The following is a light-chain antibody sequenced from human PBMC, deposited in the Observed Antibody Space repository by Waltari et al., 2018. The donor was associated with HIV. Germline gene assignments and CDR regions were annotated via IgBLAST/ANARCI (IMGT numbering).Light chain of an antibody. J-gene: IGKJ2*01. CDR1: QSISSW. Sequence: DIQMTQSPSTLSASVGDRVTITCRASQSISSWLAWYQQKPGKAPTLLIYKASSLESGVPSTFSGSGSGTEFTLTISSLQPDDFATYYCQQYNSYSYTFGQGTKLEIK. V-gene: IGKV1-5*03. CDR2: KAS. CDR3: QQYNSYSYT.